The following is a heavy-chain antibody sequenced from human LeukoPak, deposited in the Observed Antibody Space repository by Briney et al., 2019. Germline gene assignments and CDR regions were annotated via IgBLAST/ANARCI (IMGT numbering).Heavy chain of an antibody. D-gene: IGHD3-3*01. CDR2: ISVGAVYI. J-gene: IGHJ4*02. Sequence: GGSLRLSCAASGFTFSTYVMNWFRQAPGKGLEWVSTISVGAVYIFYADSVKGRFTISRDDSNNALYLQMHSLRAEDTALYYCASGPPFLRYFEYWGQGTLVT. CDR3: ASGPPFLRYFEY. CDR1: GFTFSTYV. V-gene: IGHV3-23*01.